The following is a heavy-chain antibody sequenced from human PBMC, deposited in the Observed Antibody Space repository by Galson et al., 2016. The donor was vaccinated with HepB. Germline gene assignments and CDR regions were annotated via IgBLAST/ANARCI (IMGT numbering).Heavy chain of an antibody. J-gene: IGHJ4*02. V-gene: IGHV3-23*01. CDR3: ATDTHSGYDRLLNFDF. CDR1: GFTFSSYA. Sequence: SLRLSCAASGFTFSSYAISWVRQAPGKGLEWVAAIGGSGATTFYADSVKGRFTISRDNSKRTLYLQMNSLRAEDTAVYYCATDTHSGYDRLLNFDFWGQGTLVTVSS. D-gene: IGHD5-12*01. CDR2: IGGSGATT.